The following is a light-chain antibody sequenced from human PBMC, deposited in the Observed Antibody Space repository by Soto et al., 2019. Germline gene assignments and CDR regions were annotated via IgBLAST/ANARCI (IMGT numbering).Light chain of an antibody. Sequence: EIVLTQSPATLSLSPGERATLSCRASQSIRNYLAWYQQKPGQAPRLLIYDASNRATGIPARFSDSGSGTDFTLTISSLEPEDFAVYYCHQRINWPPITFGQGTRLEIK. J-gene: IGKJ5*01. CDR2: DAS. CDR1: QSIRNY. CDR3: HQRINWPPIT. V-gene: IGKV3-11*01.